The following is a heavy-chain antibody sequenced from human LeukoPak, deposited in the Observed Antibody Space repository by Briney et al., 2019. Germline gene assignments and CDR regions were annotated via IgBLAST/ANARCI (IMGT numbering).Heavy chain of an antibody. Sequence: PSETLSLTSTVSAGSISSSSFYWGWIRQPPGQGLEWIGSIYYSGSTYYNPSLKSRVTISVDTSNNQFSLKLRSVTAADTAVYYCARHTWNSTPRPWFDPWGQGTLVTVSS. V-gene: IGHV4-39*01. J-gene: IGHJ5*02. CDR3: ARHTWNSTPRPWFDP. CDR2: IYYSGST. CDR1: AGSISSSSFY. D-gene: IGHD2/OR15-2a*01.